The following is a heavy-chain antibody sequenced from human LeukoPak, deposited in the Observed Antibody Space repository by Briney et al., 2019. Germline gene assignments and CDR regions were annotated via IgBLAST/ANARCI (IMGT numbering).Heavy chain of an antibody. Sequence: TSETLSLTCAVYGGSFSGYYWSWIRQPPGKGLEWIGEINHSGSTNYNPSPKSRVTISVDTSKNQFSLKLSSVTAADTAVYYCARPGGGYYGMDVWGQGTTVTVSS. D-gene: IGHD3-16*01. J-gene: IGHJ6*02. CDR3: ARPGGGYYGMDV. CDR1: GGSFSGYY. V-gene: IGHV4-34*01. CDR2: INHSGST.